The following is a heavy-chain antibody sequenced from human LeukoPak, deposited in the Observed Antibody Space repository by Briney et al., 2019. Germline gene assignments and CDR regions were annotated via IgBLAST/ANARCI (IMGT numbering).Heavy chain of an antibody. CDR1: GFTFSSYG. J-gene: IGHJ1*01. D-gene: IGHD2-15*01. V-gene: IGHV3-30*18. CDR2: ISYDGSNK. Sequence: GRSLRLSCAASGFTFSSYGMHWVRQAPGKGLEWVAVISYDGSNKYYADSVKGRFTISRDNSKNTLYLQMNSLRAEDTGVYYCAKGSPYCSGGSCYSGEYFQHWGQGTLVTVSS. CDR3: AKGSPYCSGGSCYSGEYFQH.